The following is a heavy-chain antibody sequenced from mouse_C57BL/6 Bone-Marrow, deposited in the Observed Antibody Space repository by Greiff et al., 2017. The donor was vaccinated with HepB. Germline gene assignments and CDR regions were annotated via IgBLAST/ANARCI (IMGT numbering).Heavy chain of an antibody. CDR1: GYTFTDYE. V-gene: IGHV1-15*01. CDR2: IDPETGGT. CDR3: TRPHYSLDY. D-gene: IGHD2-12*01. J-gene: IGHJ4*01. Sequence: VKLVESGAELVRPGASVTLSCKASGYTFTDYEMHWVKQTPVQGLEWIGAIDPETGGTAYNQKFKGKAILTADKSSSTAYMELRSLTSEDSAVYYCTRPHYSLDYWGQGTSVTVSS.